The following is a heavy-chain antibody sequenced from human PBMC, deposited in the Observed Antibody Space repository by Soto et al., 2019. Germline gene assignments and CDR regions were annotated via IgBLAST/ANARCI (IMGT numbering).Heavy chain of an antibody. V-gene: IGHV4-34*01. D-gene: IGHD6-6*01. CDR3: ARGRSSVPDRRGIGYYGLDV. J-gene: IGHJ6*02. CDR1: GGSFSGYY. CDR2: INDSGIT. Sequence: QVQLQQWGAEVLKPSETLSLTCVVNGGSFSGYYGCWIRQSPGKGLEWMGEINDSGITDSNPSLESRVTIAVDMSTQQFSLNLNSVTAADSDVYHCARGRSSVPDRRGIGYYGLDVWGQGTTVTVSS.